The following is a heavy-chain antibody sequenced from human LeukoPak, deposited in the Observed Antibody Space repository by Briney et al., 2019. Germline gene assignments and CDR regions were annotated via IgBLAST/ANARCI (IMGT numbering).Heavy chain of an antibody. J-gene: IGHJ6*02. CDR3: ARRGAPPIAAAGTSYYGMDV. CDR1: GGSFSGYY. V-gene: IGHV4-34*01. Sequence: SETLSLTCAVYGGSFSGYYWSWIRQPPGKGLEWIGEINHSGSTNYNPSLKSRVTISVDTSKNQFSLKLSSVTAADTAVYYCARRGAPPIAAAGTSYYGMDVWGQGTTVTVSS. CDR2: INHSGST. D-gene: IGHD6-13*01.